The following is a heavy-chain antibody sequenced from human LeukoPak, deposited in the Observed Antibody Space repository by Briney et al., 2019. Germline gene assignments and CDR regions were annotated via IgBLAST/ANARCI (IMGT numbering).Heavy chain of an antibody. CDR3: ARDSNFDWLVPNWFDP. CDR2: ISSSGGTI. CDR1: GFTFSSYE. J-gene: IGHJ5*02. V-gene: IGHV3-48*03. Sequence: GGSLRLSCAASGFTFSSYEMIWVRQAPGKGLEWVAYISSSGGTIYYADSVKGRFTISRDNAKNSLYLQMNSLRAEDTAVYYCARDSNFDWLVPNWFDPWGQGTLVTVSS. D-gene: IGHD3-9*01.